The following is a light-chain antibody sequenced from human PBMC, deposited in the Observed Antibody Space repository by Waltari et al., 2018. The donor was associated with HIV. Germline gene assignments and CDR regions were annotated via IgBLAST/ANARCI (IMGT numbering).Light chain of an antibody. CDR3: HVWDGSDYVSGV. V-gene: IGLV3-21*04. Sequence: SYVLTQPPSVSVAPGKTATIICGGNDIGAKSVHWYQQKPGQAPVLVIYYNTDRPSGIPERFSGSNSGNTATLTISRAEAGDEADYYCHVWDGSDYVSGVFGGGTKVTVL. CDR2: YNT. CDR1: DIGAKS. J-gene: IGLJ3*02.